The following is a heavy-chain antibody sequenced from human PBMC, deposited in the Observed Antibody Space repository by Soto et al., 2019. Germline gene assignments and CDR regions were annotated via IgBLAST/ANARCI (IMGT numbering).Heavy chain of an antibody. J-gene: IGHJ4*02. D-gene: IGHD2-2*01. CDR3: ARGIGYCSSSNCYSLRRLRFDS. CDR2: VNHSGTT. V-gene: IGHV4-34*01. Sequence: QVQLQQWGAGLLKPSETLSLTCAVYGGSFSGYYWTWIRQSPEKGLEWIGEVNHSGTTYYNPSLKTRVTISVHTPKNQFSLKMSSVTAADTAVFYCARGIGYCSSSNCYSLRRLRFDSWGQGTLVTVSS. CDR1: GGSFSGYY.